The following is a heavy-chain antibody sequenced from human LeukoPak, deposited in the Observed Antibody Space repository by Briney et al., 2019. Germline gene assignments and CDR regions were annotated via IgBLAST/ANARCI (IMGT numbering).Heavy chain of an antibody. CDR1: GFTFSSYA. CDR2: ISYDGNNK. D-gene: IGHD4-11*01. Sequence: GGSLRLSCAASGFTFSSYAMQWVRQAPGKGLEWVALISYDGNNKYYADSVKGRFTISRDNSKNTLYLQMNSLRAEDTAVYYCAKDKSHEAILQYGGGFDYWGQGTLVTVSS. J-gene: IGHJ4*02. CDR3: AKDKSHEAILQYGGGFDY. V-gene: IGHV3-30-3*01.